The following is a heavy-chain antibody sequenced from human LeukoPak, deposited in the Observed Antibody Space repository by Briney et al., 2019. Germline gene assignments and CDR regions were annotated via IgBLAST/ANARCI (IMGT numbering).Heavy chain of an antibody. V-gene: IGHV1-69*13. Sequence: ASVKVSCKASGGTFSRYAMSWVRQAPGQGLEWMGGIIPIFGTASFAQKFQGRVTITADESTGTAYMELSSLRSEDTAVYYCARDKGIAVAANWFDPWGQGTLVTVSS. J-gene: IGHJ5*02. D-gene: IGHD6-19*01. CDR2: IIPIFGTA. CDR3: ARDKGIAVAANWFDP. CDR1: GGTFSRYA.